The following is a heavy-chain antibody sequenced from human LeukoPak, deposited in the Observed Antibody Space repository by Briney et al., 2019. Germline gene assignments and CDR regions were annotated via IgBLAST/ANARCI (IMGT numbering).Heavy chain of an antibody. CDR1: GFTFSSYG. CDR3: ARDRIRGYDSPPLFDP. D-gene: IGHD3-22*01. Sequence: GMSLRLSCGASGFTFSSYGMHWVRQAPGKGLEWVAVIWYDGSNKYYADSVKGRFTISRDNSKNTLYLQMNSLRAEDTAVYYCARDRIRGYDSPPLFDPWGQGTLVTVSS. J-gene: IGHJ5*02. CDR2: IWYDGSNK. V-gene: IGHV3-33*01.